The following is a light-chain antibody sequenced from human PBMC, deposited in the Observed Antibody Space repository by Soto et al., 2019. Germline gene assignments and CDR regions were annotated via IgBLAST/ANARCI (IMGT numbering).Light chain of an antibody. CDR1: SSDVGGYNY. CDR3: SSYTSSRAYV. Sequence: QSVLTQPASVSGSPGQSITISCTGTSSDVGGYNYVSWYQQQSGKAPKLMIHKVSNRPSGVSNRFSGSKSGNTASLTISGLQAEDEADYYCSSYTSSRAYVFGIGTKLTVL. J-gene: IGLJ1*01. V-gene: IGLV2-14*01. CDR2: KVS.